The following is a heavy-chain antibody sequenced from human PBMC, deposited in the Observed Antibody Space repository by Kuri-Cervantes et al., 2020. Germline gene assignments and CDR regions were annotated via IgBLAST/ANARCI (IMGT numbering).Heavy chain of an antibody. CDR3: ARGFNFWSAYYDH. D-gene: IGHD3-3*01. CDR2: VFYTGRT. V-gene: IGHV4-59*12. Sequence: SETLSLTCTVSGVSISSYHWTWIRQPPGKGLEWIGYVFYTGRTNYNPSLKSRVTISVDTSKNLFSLKPSSMTAADTAVYFCARGFNFWSAYYDHWGQGTLVTVSS. J-gene: IGHJ5*02. CDR1: GVSISSYH.